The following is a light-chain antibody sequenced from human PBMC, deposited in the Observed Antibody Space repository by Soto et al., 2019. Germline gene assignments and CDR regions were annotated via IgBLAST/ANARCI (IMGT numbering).Light chain of an antibody. CDR2: EDD. CDR3: QSHDSHNQV. J-gene: IGLJ3*02. Sequence: NFMLTQPHSVSESPGKTVSISCTGSSGSIASNYVQSLQQRPGGAPTTVICEDDQRPSGVPDRFSGSIDNSSNSASLTISGLKTEDEAESYCQSHDSHNQVFGGGTKVTVL. V-gene: IGLV6-57*02. CDR1: SGSIASNY.